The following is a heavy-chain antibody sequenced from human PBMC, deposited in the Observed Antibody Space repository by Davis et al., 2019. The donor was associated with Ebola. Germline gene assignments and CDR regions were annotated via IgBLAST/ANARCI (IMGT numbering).Heavy chain of an antibody. Sequence: AASVKVSCKASGGSFTSEVTSWVRQAPGQGLEWMGRIIPILGISNNAKKFQGRLTITADKSTSPAYMELSSLRSEDTAVYYCASTYRYCTNGVCYTGRGYYYGMDVWGQGTTVTVSS. CDR2: IIPILGIS. CDR3: ASTYRYCTNGVCYTGRGYYYGMDV. J-gene: IGHJ6*02. D-gene: IGHD2-8*01. CDR1: GGSFTSEV. V-gene: IGHV1-69*04.